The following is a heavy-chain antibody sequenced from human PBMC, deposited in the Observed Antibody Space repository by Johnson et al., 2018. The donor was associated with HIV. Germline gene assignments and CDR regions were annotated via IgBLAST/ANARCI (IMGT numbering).Heavy chain of an antibody. CDR1: GFTVSSNY. Sequence: VQVVESGGGLVQPGGSLRLSCAASGFTVSSNYMSWVRQAPGKGLEWVSVIYSGGSTYYADSVKGRFTISRDNSKNTLYLQMNSLRAEDTAVYYCARGRYSSIWSMGEFDAFVIWGQGTMVTVSS. V-gene: IGHV3-66*01. D-gene: IGHD6-19*01. CDR3: ARGRYSSIWSMGEFDAFVI. CDR2: IYSGGST. J-gene: IGHJ3*02.